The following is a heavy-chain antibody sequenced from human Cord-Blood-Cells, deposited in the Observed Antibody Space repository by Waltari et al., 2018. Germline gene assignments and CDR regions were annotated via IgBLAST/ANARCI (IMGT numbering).Heavy chain of an antibody. CDR1: GYTFTGYY. Sequence: QVQLVQSGAEVKKPGASVKVSCTASGYTFTGYYMHWVRQAPGQGLEWMGRINPNSGGTNYAQKFQGRVTMTRDTSISTAYMELSRLRSDDTAVYYCARALTVTTAFDIWCQGTMVTVSS. V-gene: IGHV1-2*06. CDR2: INPNSGGT. CDR3: ARALTVTTAFDI. D-gene: IGHD4-4*01. J-gene: IGHJ3*02.